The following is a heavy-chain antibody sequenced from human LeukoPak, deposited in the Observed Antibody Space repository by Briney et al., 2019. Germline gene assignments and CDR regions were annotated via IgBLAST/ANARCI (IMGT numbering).Heavy chain of an antibody. Sequence: SETLSLTCTVSGGSISSHYWTWIRQPPGKGLEWIGYIYYSGRTNYNPSLRSRLTISVDTSKNQFSLKLSSVTAADTAVYYCAWCAAMDGDYFDYWGQGTLVTVSS. D-gene: IGHD5-18*01. CDR1: GGSISSHY. CDR2: IYYSGRT. J-gene: IGHJ4*02. CDR3: AWCAAMDGDYFDY. V-gene: IGHV4-59*11.